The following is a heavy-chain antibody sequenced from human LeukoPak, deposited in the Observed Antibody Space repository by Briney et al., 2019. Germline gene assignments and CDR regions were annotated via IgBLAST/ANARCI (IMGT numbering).Heavy chain of an antibody. CDR2: ISGSGGST. D-gene: IGHD7-27*01. CDR1: GFTFSSYA. J-gene: IGHJ2*01. Sequence: GGSLRLSCAASGFTFSSYAMNWVRQAPGKGLEWVSAISGSGGSTYYADSVQGRFTVSRDNSINTLYLQMNSLRAEDTAVYYCAREAGTGERWYFDLWGRGTLVTVSS. CDR3: AREAGTGERWYFDL. V-gene: IGHV3-23*01.